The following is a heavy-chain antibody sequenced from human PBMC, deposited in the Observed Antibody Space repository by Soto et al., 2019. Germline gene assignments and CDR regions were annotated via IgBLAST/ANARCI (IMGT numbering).Heavy chain of an antibody. CDR1: GFTFCAYW. Sequence: GSLRLACSVSGFTFCAYWMHGVRQVPGKGLTWVSRISDDGSTATYADSVKGRFVISRDNAKNSLYLEMNTLRADDSGLYYCARGPRVSSTGTGAHWGRGTLVTVYS. CDR2: ISDDGSTA. CDR3: ARGPRVSSTGTGAH. J-gene: IGHJ4*02. V-gene: IGHV3-74*01. D-gene: IGHD1-1*01.